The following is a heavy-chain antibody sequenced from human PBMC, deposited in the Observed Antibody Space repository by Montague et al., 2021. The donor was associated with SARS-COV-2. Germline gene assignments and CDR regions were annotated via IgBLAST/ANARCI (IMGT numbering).Heavy chain of an antibody. CDR1: GYSISSGYY. J-gene: IGHJ6*02. CDR2: IYHSGST. D-gene: IGHD4-11*01. Sequence: SETLSLTCTVSGYSISSGYYWGWIRQPPGKGLEWTGSIYHSGSTYYNPSLKSRVTISVDTSKNQFSLKLSSVTAADTAVYYCARDDYTPGDYYYYYGMDVWGQGTTVTVSS. CDR3: ARDDYTPGDYYYYYGMDV. V-gene: IGHV4-38-2*02.